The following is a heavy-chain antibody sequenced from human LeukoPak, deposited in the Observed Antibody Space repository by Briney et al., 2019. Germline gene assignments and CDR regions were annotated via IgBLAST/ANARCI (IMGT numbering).Heavy chain of an antibody. J-gene: IGHJ6*03. CDR3: ARDSAARGYCYYYMDV. CDR2: ISSNGGST. CDR1: GFPFQWCA. D-gene: IGHD6-6*01. V-gene: IGHV3-64*01. Sequence: GGSLRLSFTSSGFPFQWCAMHLVRQAPGKGLEYVSAISSNGGSTYYANSVKGRFTISRDNSKNTLYLQMGSLRTEDMAVYYCARDSAARGYCYYYMDVWGKGTTVTVSS.